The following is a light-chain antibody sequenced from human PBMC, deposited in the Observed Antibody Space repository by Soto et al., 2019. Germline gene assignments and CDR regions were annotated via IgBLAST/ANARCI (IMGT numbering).Light chain of an antibody. V-gene: IGKV3-11*01. CDR2: DAS. Sequence: EIVLTQSPATLSLSPGERATLSCRASQSVSTYLAWYQQKPGQAPRLLIYDASNRATGIPARFSGSGSGTDFTLTISSLEPEDFAVYSCQQRSNLPVTLTFGGGTKVEIK. CDR1: QSVSTY. J-gene: IGKJ4*01. CDR3: QQRSNLPVTLT.